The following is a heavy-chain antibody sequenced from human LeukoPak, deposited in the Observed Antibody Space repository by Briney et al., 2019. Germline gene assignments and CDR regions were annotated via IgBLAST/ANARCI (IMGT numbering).Heavy chain of an antibody. V-gene: IGHV4-34*01. CDR1: GGSFSGYY. J-gene: IGHJ4*02. D-gene: IGHD4-17*01. CDR2: INHSGST. CDR3: ARDGDGHDYGDYVIPN. Sequence: PSETLSLTCAVYGGSFSGYYWSWIRQPPGKGLEWIGEINHSGSTNYNPSLKSRVTISVDTSKNQFSLKLSSVTAADTAVYYCARDGDGHDYGDYVIPNWGQGTLVTVSS.